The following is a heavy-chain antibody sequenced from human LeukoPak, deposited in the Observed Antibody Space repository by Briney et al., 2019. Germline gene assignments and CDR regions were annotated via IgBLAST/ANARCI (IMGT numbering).Heavy chain of an antibody. CDR3: AIGRPRNATRLDDGYDF. CDR2: ILTSGKT. D-gene: IGHD1-1*01. Sequence: SETLSLTCTISGGSITTYYWTWIRQPAGKGLEWIGRILTSGKTNYNPSLESRVTMSADTSKSQFSLILNSVTAADTAVYYCAIGRPRNATRLDDGYDFWGQGTMVTVSS. V-gene: IGHV4-4*07. CDR1: GGSITTYY. J-gene: IGHJ3*01.